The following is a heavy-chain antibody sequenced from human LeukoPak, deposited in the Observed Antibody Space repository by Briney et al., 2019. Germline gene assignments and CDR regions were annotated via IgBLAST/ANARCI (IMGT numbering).Heavy chain of an antibody. Sequence: SEPLSLTCAVYGGSFSGYYWSWIRKPPGKGLEWMGEINHSGSTNYNPSLKSRVTISVDTSKNQFSLKLSSVTAADTAVYYCASRDIVHVSPASAFDIWGQGTMVTVSS. V-gene: IGHV4-34*01. CDR1: GGSFSGYY. CDR3: ASRDIVHVSPASAFDI. D-gene: IGHD5-12*01. J-gene: IGHJ3*02. CDR2: INHSGST.